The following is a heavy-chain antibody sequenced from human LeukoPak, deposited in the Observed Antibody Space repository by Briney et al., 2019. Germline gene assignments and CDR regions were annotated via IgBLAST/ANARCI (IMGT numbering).Heavy chain of an antibody. CDR2: ISGTSSTI. J-gene: IGHJ4*02. CDR1: GFRVNDYY. Sequence: GGSLRLSCEASGFRVNDYYTTWIRQAPGKGLEWVSYISGTSSTIYYADSVKGRFTVSRDNAKTSVFLQMNSLRAEDTAVYYCARFYDFWSGYYVDYWGQGTLVTVSS. D-gene: IGHD3-3*01. CDR3: ARFYDFWSGYYVDY. V-gene: IGHV3-11*04.